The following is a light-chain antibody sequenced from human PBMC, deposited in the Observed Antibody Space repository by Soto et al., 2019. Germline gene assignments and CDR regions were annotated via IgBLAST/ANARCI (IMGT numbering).Light chain of an antibody. CDR2: GAS. V-gene: IGKV3-15*01. CDR1: QSVSSS. J-gene: IGKJ1*01. CDR3: QQYNNRWT. Sequence: EIVMTQSPATLSVSPGERVTLSCRASQSVSSSLAWYQQKPGQAPRLLIYGASTRAIGIRGRFSGSGSETEFTLTISSLRSEDFAVYYWQQYNNRWTFGQGNKVETK.